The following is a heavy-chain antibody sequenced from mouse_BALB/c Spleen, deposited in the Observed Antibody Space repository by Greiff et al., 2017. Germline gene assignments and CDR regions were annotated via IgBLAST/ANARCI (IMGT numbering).Heavy chain of an antibody. CDR2: IWRGGST. Sequence: QVHVKQSGPSLVQPSQSLSITCTVSGFSLTSYGVHWVRQSPGKGLEWLGVIWRGGSTDYNAAFMSRLSITKDNSKSQVFFKMNSLQADDTAIYYCAKTYYGSSYYAMDYWGQGTSVTVSS. V-gene: IGHV2-5-1*01. CDR3: AKTYYGSSYYAMDY. D-gene: IGHD1-1*01. CDR1: GFSLTSYG. J-gene: IGHJ4*01.